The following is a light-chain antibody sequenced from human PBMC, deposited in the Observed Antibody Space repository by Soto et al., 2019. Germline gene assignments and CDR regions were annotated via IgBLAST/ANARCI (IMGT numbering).Light chain of an antibody. CDR2: GAS. Sequence: LLTQSPGTLSLSPGERATLSCGASQSVSSSFLAWYQQKPGQAPRLLIYGASSRATGIPDRFSGSGSGTDFTLTISRLEPGDFAVYHCHQYGSSPRTFGQGTKVDIK. V-gene: IGKV3-20*01. J-gene: IGKJ1*01. CDR3: HQYGSSPRT. CDR1: QSVSSSF.